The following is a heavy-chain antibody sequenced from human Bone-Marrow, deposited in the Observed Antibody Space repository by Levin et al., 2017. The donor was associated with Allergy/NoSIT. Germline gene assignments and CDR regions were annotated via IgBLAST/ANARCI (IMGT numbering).Heavy chain of an antibody. CDR3: ARGSSSGWYFGY. CDR2: IYYSGST. Sequence: SETLSLTCTVSGGSISSYYWSWIRQPPGKGLEWIGYIYYSGSTNYNPSLKSRVTISVDTSKNQFSLKLSSVTAADTAVYYCARGSSSGWYFGYWGQGTLVTVSS. D-gene: IGHD6-19*01. J-gene: IGHJ4*02. CDR1: GGSISSYY. V-gene: IGHV4-59*01.